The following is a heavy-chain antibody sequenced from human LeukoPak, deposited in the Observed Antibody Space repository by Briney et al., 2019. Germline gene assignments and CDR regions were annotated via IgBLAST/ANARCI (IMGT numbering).Heavy chain of an antibody. V-gene: IGHV4-34*01. J-gene: IGHJ2*01. D-gene: IGHD3-22*01. CDR1: GGSISSYY. CDR2: INHSGST. CDR3: ARLQVGLLNWYFDL. Sequence: SETLSLTCTVSGGSISSYYWSWIRQPPGKGLEWIGEINHSGSTNYNPSLKSRVTISVDTSKNQFSLKLSSVTAADTAVYYCARLQVGLLNWYFDLWGRGTLVTVSS.